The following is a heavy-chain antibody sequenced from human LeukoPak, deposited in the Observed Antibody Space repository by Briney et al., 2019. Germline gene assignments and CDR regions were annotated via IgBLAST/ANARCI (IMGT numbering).Heavy chain of an antibody. CDR1: GGSFSGYY. D-gene: IGHD1-26*01. CDR2: INHSGST. J-gene: IGHJ4*02. V-gene: IGHV4-34*01. Sequence: SETVSLTCAVYGGSFSGYYWSWIRQPPGKGLEWIGEINHSGSTNYNPSLKSRVTISVDTSKNQFSLKLSSVTAADTAVYYCARGRIVSSGSYGYWGQGTLVTVSS. CDR3: ARGRIVSSGSYGY.